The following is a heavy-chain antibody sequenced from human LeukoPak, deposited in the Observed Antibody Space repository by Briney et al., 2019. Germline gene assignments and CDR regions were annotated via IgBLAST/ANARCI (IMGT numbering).Heavy chain of an antibody. D-gene: IGHD3-22*01. V-gene: IGHV5-51*01. CDR3: ARHGRDSSGSSPFDY. CDR2: IYPGECDT. CDR1: GYSFTSYW. J-gene: IGHJ4*02. Sequence: PGVPLKIFCKGSGYSFTSYWIRWVRQMPGKGLEWIGIIYPGECDTRYSPSFQGQVAISADKSISTAYLQWSSLKASDTAMYYCARHGRDSSGSSPFDYWGQGTLVTVSS.